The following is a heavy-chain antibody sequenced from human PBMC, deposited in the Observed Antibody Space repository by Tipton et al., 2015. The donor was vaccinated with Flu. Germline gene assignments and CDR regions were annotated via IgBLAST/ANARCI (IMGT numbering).Heavy chain of an antibody. J-gene: IGHJ3*02. Sequence: SLRLSCAASGFTFSNYWMHWVRQVPGKGLVWISRIDSDGSYAVYADSVRGRFTTSRDNAKNMLYLQMNSLRAEDTAVYYCAKGYESTGCYPFASDIWGQGTMVTVAS. V-gene: IGHV3-74*01. CDR1: GFTFSNYW. CDR2: IDSDGSYA. D-gene: IGHD3-22*01. CDR3: AKGYESTGCYPFASDI.